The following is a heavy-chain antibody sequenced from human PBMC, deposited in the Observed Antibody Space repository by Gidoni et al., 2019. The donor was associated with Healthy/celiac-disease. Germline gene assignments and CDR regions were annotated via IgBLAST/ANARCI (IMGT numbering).Heavy chain of an antibody. Sequence: QVQLQESGPGLVKPSGTLSLTCAVSGGSISSSNWWSWVRQPPGTGLEWIGEIYHSGSTNYNPSLKSRVNISVDKSKNQFALKLSSVTAADTAVYYCARLLRYIAAAGTGDFDYWGQGTLVTVSS. CDR1: GGSISSSNW. V-gene: IGHV4-4*02. D-gene: IGHD6-13*01. CDR2: IYHSGST. CDR3: ARLLRYIAAAGTGDFDY. J-gene: IGHJ4*02.